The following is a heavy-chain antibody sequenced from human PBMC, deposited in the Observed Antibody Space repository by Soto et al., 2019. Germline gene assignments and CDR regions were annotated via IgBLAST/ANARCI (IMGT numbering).Heavy chain of an antibody. Sequence: QVQLVESGGGVVQPGRSLRLSCAASGFTFRNHGMHWVRLAPGKGLEWVAVIWYDGSEKYYAESVKGRFTVSRDNSKNTLYLQMNSLRGEDTAVYYCARDLGWPAARFDPWGQETQVTVSS. D-gene: IGHD2-2*01. CDR3: ARDLGWPAARFDP. CDR1: GFTFRNHG. J-gene: IGHJ5*02. CDR2: IWYDGSEK. V-gene: IGHV3-33*01.